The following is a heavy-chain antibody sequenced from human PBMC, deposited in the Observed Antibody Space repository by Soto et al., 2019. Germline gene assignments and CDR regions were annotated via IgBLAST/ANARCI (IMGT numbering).Heavy chain of an antibody. Sequence: GGSLRLSCAASGITFSDYWMSWVRQAPGKGLEWVAKIKQDGSEKLYVGSVKGRFAVSRDNAKNSLYLQMNSLRVEDTAVYFCARDFADDAFDLWGQGTMVTVSS. CDR3: ARDFADDAFDL. CDR1: GITFSDYW. V-gene: IGHV3-7*03. J-gene: IGHJ3*01. CDR2: IKQDGSEK.